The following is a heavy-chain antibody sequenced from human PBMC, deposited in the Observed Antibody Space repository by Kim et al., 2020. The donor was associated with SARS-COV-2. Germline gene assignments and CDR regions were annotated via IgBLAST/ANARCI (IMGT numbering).Heavy chain of an antibody. V-gene: IGHV3-53*01. J-gene: IGHJ4*02. D-gene: IGHD1-7*01. CDR3: ARRALRGISWNFYYFDY. CDR2: IYSGGST. CDR1: GFTVSSNY. Sequence: GGSLRLSCAASGFTVSSNYMSWVRQAPGKGLEWVSVIYSGGSTYYADSVKGRFTISRDNSKNTLYLQMNSLRAEDTAVYYCARRALRGISWNFYYFDYWGQGTLVTVSS.